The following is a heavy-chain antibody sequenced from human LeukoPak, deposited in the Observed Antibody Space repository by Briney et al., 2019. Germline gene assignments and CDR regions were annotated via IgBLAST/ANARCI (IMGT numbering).Heavy chain of an antibody. CDR3: ARHVFDY. Sequence: GRSLRLSCAASGFTLSGYEMNWVRQAPGKGLEWVSYISSSGKTKFYADSVKGRFTISRDNAKNSLYLQMNSLRAEDTAVYHCARHVFDYWGQGTLVTVSS. CDR1: GFTLSGYE. J-gene: IGHJ4*02. CDR2: ISSSGKTK. V-gene: IGHV3-48*03.